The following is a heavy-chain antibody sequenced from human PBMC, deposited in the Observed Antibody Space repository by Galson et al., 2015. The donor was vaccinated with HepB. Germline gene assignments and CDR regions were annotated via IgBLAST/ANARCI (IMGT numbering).Heavy chain of an antibody. CDR3: ASNSAQVVYTPFDY. D-gene: IGHD2-8*02. V-gene: IGHV1-3*01. CDR2: INAGNGNT. Sequence: SVKVSCKASGYTFTSYAMHWVRQAPGQRLEWMGWINAGNGNTKYSQKFQGRVTITRDTSVSTAYMELSSLRSEDTAVYYCASNSAQVVYTPFDYWGQGTLVTVSS. CDR1: GYTFTSYA. J-gene: IGHJ4*02.